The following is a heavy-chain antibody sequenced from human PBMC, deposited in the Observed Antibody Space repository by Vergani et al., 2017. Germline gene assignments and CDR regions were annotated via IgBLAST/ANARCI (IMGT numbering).Heavy chain of an antibody. D-gene: IGHD3-10*01. Sequence: QVQLVQSGAEVKKPGSSVKVSCKASGGTFSSYAISWVRQAPGQGLEWMGGIIPIFGTANYAQKFQGRVTITADESTSTAYMGLSSLRSGDTAVYYCARDLSYGSGRFSLDYWGQGTLVTVSS. V-gene: IGHV1-69*01. CDR1: GGTFSSYA. CDR2: IIPIFGTA. J-gene: IGHJ4*02. CDR3: ARDLSYGSGRFSLDY.